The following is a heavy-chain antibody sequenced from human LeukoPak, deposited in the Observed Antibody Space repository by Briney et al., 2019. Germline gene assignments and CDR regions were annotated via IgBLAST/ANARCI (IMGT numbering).Heavy chain of an antibody. D-gene: IGHD1-26*01. J-gene: IGHJ4*02. CDR1: GGSISSYY. V-gene: IGHV4-59*01. CDR2: ISYSGST. CDR3: ARGLGSYPYYFDY. Sequence: SETLSVTCTVSGGSISSYYWSWLRLPPGKGPEWIGSISYSGSTNYNPSLKSRVTISIDTSKNHFSLKVTSVTAADTAVYYCARGLGSYPYYFDYWGQGTLVTVSS.